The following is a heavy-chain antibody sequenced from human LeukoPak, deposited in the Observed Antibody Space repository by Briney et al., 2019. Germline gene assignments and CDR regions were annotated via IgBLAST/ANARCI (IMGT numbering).Heavy chain of an antibody. Sequence: GGSLRLSCAASGMTLSNHWMHWVRQAPGKGLVWVSLIKTDGRTTIYADSVKGRFTISRDNGKSTLYLQMNSLRAEDTAIYYCTTGPSYGYEWWGQGTVVTVSS. CDR1: GMTLSNHW. CDR2: IKTDGRTT. V-gene: IGHV3-74*01. J-gene: IGHJ4*02. CDR3: TTGPSYGYEW. D-gene: IGHD3-16*01.